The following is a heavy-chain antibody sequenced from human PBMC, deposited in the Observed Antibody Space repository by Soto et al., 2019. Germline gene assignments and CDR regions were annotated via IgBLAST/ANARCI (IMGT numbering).Heavy chain of an antibody. Sequence: PSETLSLTCAVYGGSFSGYYWSWIRQPPGKGLEWIGEINHSGSTNYNPSLKSRVTISVDTSKNQFSLKLSSVTAADTAVYYCARGRRLSAAGMAYYYGMVFWGQGTTVTVFS. D-gene: IGHD6-13*01. V-gene: IGHV4-34*01. CDR1: GGSFSGYY. CDR3: ARGRRLSAAGMAYYYGMVF. J-gene: IGHJ6*02. CDR2: INHSGST.